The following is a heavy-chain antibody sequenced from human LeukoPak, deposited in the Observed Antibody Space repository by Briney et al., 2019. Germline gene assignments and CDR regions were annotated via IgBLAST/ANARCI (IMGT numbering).Heavy chain of an antibody. CDR2: ISWNSGSI. CDR3: AKDSSSWYYYGMDV. CDR1: GFTFDDYA. V-gene: IGHV3-9*01. Sequence: GGSLRLSCAAPGFTFDDYAMHWVRQAPGKGLEWVSGISWNSGSIGYADSAKGRFTISRDNAKNSLYLQMNSLRAEDTALYYCAKDSSSWYYYGMDVWGQGTTVTVSS. D-gene: IGHD6-13*01. J-gene: IGHJ6*02.